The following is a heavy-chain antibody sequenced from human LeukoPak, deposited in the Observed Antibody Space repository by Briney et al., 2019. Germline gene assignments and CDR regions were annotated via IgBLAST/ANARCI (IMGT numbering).Heavy chain of an antibody. D-gene: IGHD2-2*01. Sequence: GGSLRLSCAASGFTFSSYAMHWVRQAPGKGLEWVAVISYDGSNKYYADSVKGRFTISRDNSKNTLYLQMNSLRAEDTAVYYCARDRSSNEYYFDYWGQGTLVAVSS. CDR3: ARDRSSNEYYFDY. J-gene: IGHJ4*02. CDR2: ISYDGSNK. CDR1: GFTFSSYA. V-gene: IGHV3-30-3*01.